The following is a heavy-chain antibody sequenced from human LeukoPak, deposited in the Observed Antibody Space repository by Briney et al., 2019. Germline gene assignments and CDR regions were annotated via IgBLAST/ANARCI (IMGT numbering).Heavy chain of an antibody. Sequence: GGSLRLSCAAPGFTFSNAWMSWVRQAPGKGLEWVGRIKSKTDGGATDYAAPVKGRFTISRDDPKNTLYLQMNSLKTEDTAVYYCTTEGYCSSTSCYQYYYYYYMDVWGKGTTVTVSS. D-gene: IGHD2-2*01. V-gene: IGHV3-15*01. CDR3: TTEGYCSSTSCYQYYYYYYMDV. J-gene: IGHJ6*03. CDR2: IKSKTDGGAT. CDR1: GFTFSNAW.